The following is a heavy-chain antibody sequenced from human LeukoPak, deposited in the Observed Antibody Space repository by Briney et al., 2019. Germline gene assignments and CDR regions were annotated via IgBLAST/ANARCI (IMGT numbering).Heavy chain of an antibody. D-gene: IGHD5-24*01. J-gene: IGHJ4*02. Sequence: PGGSLRLSCTVSGFTVSSNSMSWVRQAPGKGLEWVSFIYSDNTHYSDSVKGRFTISRDNSKNTLYLQMNSLRAEDTAVYYCARDRRDGYNVLDYWGQGTLVTVSS. CDR2: IYSDNT. CDR1: GFTVSSNS. V-gene: IGHV3-53*01. CDR3: ARDRRDGYNVLDY.